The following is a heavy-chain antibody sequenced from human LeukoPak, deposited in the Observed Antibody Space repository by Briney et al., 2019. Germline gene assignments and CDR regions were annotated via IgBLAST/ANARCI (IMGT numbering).Heavy chain of an antibody. D-gene: IGHD3-22*01. J-gene: IGHJ6*03. CDR1: GGSIGSTSSY. CDR3: ARRRYDSTGLLNPTYYYYYMDV. V-gene: IGHV4-39*07. CDR2: IYYSGST. Sequence: PSETLSLTCIVSGGSIGSTSSYWDWIRQSPGKGLEWIGTIYYSGSTDYNPSLKSRVTISVDTSKNQFSLKLSSVTAADTAVYYCARRRYDSTGLLNPTYYYYYMDVWGKGTTVTVSS.